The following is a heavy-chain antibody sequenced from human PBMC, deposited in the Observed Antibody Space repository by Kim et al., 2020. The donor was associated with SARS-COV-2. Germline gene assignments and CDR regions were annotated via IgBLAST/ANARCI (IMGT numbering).Heavy chain of an antibody. Sequence: GESLKISCKGSGYSFTSYWISWVRQMPGKGLEWMGRIDPSDSYTNYSPSFQGHVTISADKSISTAYLQWSSLKASDTAMYYCASKLWFGELLDYYYGMDVWGQGTTVTVSS. J-gene: IGHJ6*02. CDR3: ASKLWFGELLDYYYGMDV. D-gene: IGHD3-10*01. CDR1: GYSFTSYW. CDR2: IDPSDSYT. V-gene: IGHV5-10-1*01.